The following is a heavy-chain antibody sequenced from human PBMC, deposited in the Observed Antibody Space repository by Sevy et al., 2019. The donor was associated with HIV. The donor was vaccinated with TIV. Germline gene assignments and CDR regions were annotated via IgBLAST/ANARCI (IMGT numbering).Heavy chain of an antibody. CDR2: ISYDGSNK. Sequence: GGSLRLSCAASGFTFSSYAMHWVRQAPGKGLEWVAVISYDGSNKYYADSVKGRFTISRDNSKNTLYLQMNSLRAEDTAVYYCARDRGDGYMDFDYWGQGTLVTVSS. D-gene: IGHD3-10*01. J-gene: IGHJ4*02. CDR1: GFTFSSYA. CDR3: ARDRGDGYMDFDY. V-gene: IGHV3-30-3*01.